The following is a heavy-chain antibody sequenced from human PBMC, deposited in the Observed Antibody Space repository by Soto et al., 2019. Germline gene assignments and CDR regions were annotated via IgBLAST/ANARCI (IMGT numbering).Heavy chain of an antibody. CDR1: GGSFSGYY. CDR3: ASIVAARPTAYYYYGMDV. Sequence: PSETLSLTCAVYGGSFSGYYWSWIRQPPGKGLEWIGEINHSGSTNYNPSLKSRVTISVDTSKNQFSLKLSSATAADTAVYYCASIVAARPTAYYYYGMDVWGQGTTVTVSS. J-gene: IGHJ6*02. CDR2: INHSGST. D-gene: IGHD6-6*01. V-gene: IGHV4-34*01.